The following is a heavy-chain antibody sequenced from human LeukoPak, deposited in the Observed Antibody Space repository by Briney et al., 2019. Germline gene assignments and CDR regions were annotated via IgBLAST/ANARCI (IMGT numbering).Heavy chain of an antibody. CDR3: ARDRTAYSYGTFFDY. V-gene: IGHV3-23*01. D-gene: IGHD5-18*01. CDR2: ISGSGGST. J-gene: IGHJ4*02. CDR1: GFTFSSYA. Sequence: PGGSLRLSCAASGFTFSSYAMSWVRQAPGKGLEWVSAISGSGGSTYYADSVKGRFTISRDNSRNTLYLQMNSLRAEDTAVYYCARDRTAYSYGTFFDYWGQGTLVTVSS.